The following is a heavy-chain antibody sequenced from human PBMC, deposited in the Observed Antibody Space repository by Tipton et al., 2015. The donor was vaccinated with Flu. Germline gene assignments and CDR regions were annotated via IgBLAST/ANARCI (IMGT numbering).Heavy chain of an antibody. D-gene: IGHD4-23*01. CDR1: GYSISSGYY. Sequence: TLSLTCTVSGYSISSGYYWGWIRQPPGKGLEWIGSIYHSGSTYYNPSLKSRVTISVDTSKNQFSLKLSSVTAADTAVYYRARWGFIYGGNTHEWFDPWGQGTLVTVSS. V-gene: IGHV4-38-2*02. CDR3: ARWGFIYGGNTHEWFDP. CDR2: IYHSGST. J-gene: IGHJ5*02.